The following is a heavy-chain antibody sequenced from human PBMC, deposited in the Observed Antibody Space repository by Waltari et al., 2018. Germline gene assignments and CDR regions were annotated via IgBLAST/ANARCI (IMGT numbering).Heavy chain of an antibody. D-gene: IGHD3-3*01. CDR3: AREGVNTIFGVVSLRFDI. CDR1: GYTFTSYG. CDR2: ISAYNGNT. J-gene: IGHJ3*02. V-gene: IGHV1-18*01. Sequence: QVQLMQSGAEVKKPGASVKVSCKASGYTFTSYGISWVRQSPGQGLEWMGWISAYNGNTNYAQKLQGRVTMTTDTSTSTAYMELRSLRSDDTAVYYCAREGVNTIFGVVSLRFDIWGQGTMVTVSS.